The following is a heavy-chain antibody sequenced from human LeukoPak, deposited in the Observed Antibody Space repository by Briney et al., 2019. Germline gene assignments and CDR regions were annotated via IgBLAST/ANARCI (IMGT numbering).Heavy chain of an antibody. D-gene: IGHD3-22*01. CDR3: ARSIYYDSSLDY. J-gene: IGHJ4*02. Sequence: SETLSLTCAVSGGSMNSHYWGWIRQPPGKGLEWIGSIYYSGSTYYNPSLKSRVTISVDTSKNQFSLKLSSVTAADTAVYYCARSIYYDSSLDYWGQGTLVTVSS. CDR2: IYYSGST. V-gene: IGHV4-39*01. CDR1: GGSMNSHY.